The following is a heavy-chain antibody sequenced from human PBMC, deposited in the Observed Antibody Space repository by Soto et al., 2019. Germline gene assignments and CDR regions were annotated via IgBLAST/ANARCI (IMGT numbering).Heavy chain of an antibody. D-gene: IGHD2-2*01. J-gene: IGHJ4*02. CDR3: AKPEGYCSTTTCSNFDY. CDR2: IYPGDSDS. CDR1: GFTFTSYW. Sequence: GESLKISCKGSGFTFTSYWIAWVRQMPGKGLEWMGIIYPGDSDSSYSPSFQGQVTISADKSINTAYLHWSSLKASYTAIYYCAKPEGYCSTTTCSNFDYWGQGTLVTVSS. V-gene: IGHV5-51*01.